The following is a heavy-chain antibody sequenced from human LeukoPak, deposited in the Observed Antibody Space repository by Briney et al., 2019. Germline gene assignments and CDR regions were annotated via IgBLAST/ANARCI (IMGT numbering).Heavy chain of an antibody. CDR1: GFTFSSYE. Sequence: PGGSLRLSCAASGFTFSSYEINWVRQAPGKGLEWVSYISSSGSTIKYADSVKGRFTISRDNAKNTLYLQMNSLRAEDTAVYYCAKDTRYYYDSSGHTRSRQAFDIWGQGTMVTVSS. V-gene: IGHV3-48*03. CDR2: ISSSGSTI. D-gene: IGHD3-22*01. CDR3: AKDTRYYYDSSGHTRSRQAFDI. J-gene: IGHJ3*02.